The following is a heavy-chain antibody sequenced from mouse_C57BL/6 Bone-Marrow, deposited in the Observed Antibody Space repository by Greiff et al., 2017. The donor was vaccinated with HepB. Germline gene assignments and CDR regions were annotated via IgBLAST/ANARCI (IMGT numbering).Heavy chain of an antibody. CDR1: GYAFSSYW. CDR3: ARLYDYDQTAWFAY. CDR2: IYPGDGDT. J-gene: IGHJ3*01. Sequence: VQLQESGAELVKPGASVKISCKASGYAFSSYWMNWVKQRPGKGLEWIGQIYPGDGDTNYNGKFKGKATLTADKSSSTAYMQLSSLTSEDSAVYFCARLYDYDQTAWFAYWGQETLFTVSA. D-gene: IGHD2-4*01. V-gene: IGHV1-80*01.